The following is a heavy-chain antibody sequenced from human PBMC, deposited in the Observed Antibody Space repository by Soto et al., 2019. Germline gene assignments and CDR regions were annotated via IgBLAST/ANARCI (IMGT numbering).Heavy chain of an antibody. D-gene: IGHD3-22*01. CDR1: GFIFSSYV. CDR3: ARDDYFDSSGYYYTTYFDY. CDR2: ISYDGSEK. V-gene: IGHV3-30-3*01. J-gene: IGHJ4*02. Sequence: GGSLRLSCAASGFIFSSYVMHWVRQAPGKWLEGVAVISYDGSEKSYADSVKGRFTISRDNSKNTLYLQMNSLRTEDTAVYYCARDDYFDSSGYYYTTYFDYWGQGXLVTVYS.